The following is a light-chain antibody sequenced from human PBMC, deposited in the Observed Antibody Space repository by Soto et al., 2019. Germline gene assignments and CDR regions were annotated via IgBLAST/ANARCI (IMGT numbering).Light chain of an antibody. CDR1: QSVSSSY. CDR2: GAS. Sequence: EIVLTQSPGTLSLSPGERATLSCRASQSVSSSYLAWYQQKPGQAPRLLIYGASIRATGIPDRFSGSGSGTDFTITISRLEPEDFAVYYCQQYGSSPPWTFGQGTKVDI. V-gene: IGKV3-20*01. CDR3: QQYGSSPPWT. J-gene: IGKJ1*01.